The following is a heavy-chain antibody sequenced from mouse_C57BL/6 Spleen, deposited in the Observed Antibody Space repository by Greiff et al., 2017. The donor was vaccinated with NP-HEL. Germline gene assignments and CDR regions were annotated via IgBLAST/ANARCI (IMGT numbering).Heavy chain of an antibody. V-gene: IGHV1-61*01. D-gene: IGHD1-1*01. CDR3: ARGRYYGSSAYWYFDV. CDR2: IYPSDSET. J-gene: IGHJ1*03. CDR1: GYTFTSYW. Sequence: QVQLQQSGAELVRPGSSVKLSCKASGYTFTSYWMDWVKQRPGQGLEWIGNIYPSDSETHYNQKFKDKATLTVDKSSSTAYMQLSSLTSEDSAVYYCARGRYYGSSAYWYFDVWGTGTTVTVSS.